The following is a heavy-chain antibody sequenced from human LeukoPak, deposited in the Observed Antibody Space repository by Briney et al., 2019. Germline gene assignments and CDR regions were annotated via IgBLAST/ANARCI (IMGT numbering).Heavy chain of an antibody. Sequence: SETLSLTCAVYGGSFSGYYWSWIRQPPGKGLEWIGEINHSGSTNYNPSLKSRVTISVDTSKNQFSLKLSSVTAADTAVYYCARPVPLLTDGGTDDYWGQGTLVTVSS. V-gene: IGHV4-34*01. D-gene: IGHD3-16*01. CDR2: INHSGST. CDR3: ARPVPLLTDGGTDDY. CDR1: GGSFSGYY. J-gene: IGHJ4*02.